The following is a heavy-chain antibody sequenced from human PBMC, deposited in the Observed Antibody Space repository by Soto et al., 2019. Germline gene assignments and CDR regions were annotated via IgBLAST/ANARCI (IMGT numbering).Heavy chain of an antibody. D-gene: IGHD3-10*01. CDR3: ARESAGSHKNNWFDP. J-gene: IGHJ5*02. CDR2: VHSDGST. Sequence: QVQLQESRPGLVNPSETLSLTCTVSGASVTSYYWSWVRQPPGQGLEWIGFVHSDGSTTYNPSLTSRITFSVDATQKHPDLRLRSVTAADTAVYYCARESAGSHKNNWFDPWGQGTLVTVSS. V-gene: IGHV4-59*02. CDR1: GASVTSYY.